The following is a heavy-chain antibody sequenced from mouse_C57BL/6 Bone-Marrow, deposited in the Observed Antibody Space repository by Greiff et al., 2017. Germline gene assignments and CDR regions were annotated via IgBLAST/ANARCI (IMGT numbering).Heavy chain of an antibody. CDR3: ARSGSSYSYAMDY. V-gene: IGHV1-63*01. D-gene: IGHD1-1*01. J-gene: IGHJ4*01. CDR1: GYTFTNYW. Sequence: VQLQQSGAELVRPGTSVKMSCKASGYTFTNYWIGWAKQRPGHGLEWIGDIYPGGGYTNYNEKFKGKATLTADKSASTAYKQFSSLTSEDSAIYYCARSGSSYSYAMDYWGQGTSVTVSS. CDR2: IYPGGGYT.